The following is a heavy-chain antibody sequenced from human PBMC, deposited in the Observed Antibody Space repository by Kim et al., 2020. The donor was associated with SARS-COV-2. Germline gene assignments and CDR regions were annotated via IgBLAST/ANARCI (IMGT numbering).Heavy chain of an antibody. CDR3: ASPMGGNSLPGWFDP. CDR2: IIPIFGTA. V-gene: IGHV1-69*13. CDR1: GGTFSSYA. J-gene: IGHJ5*02. D-gene: IGHD5-18*01. Sequence: SVKVSCKASGGTFSSYAISWVRQAPGQGLEWMGGIIPIFGTANYAQKFQGRVTITADESTSTAYMELSSLRSEDTAVYYCASPMGGNSLPGWFDPWGQGTLVTVSS.